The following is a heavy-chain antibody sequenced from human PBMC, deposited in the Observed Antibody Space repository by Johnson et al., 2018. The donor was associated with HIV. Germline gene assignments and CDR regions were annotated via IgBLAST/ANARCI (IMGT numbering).Heavy chain of an antibody. V-gene: IGHV3-20*04. J-gene: IGHJ3*01. CDR2: INWNGGST. D-gene: IGHD6-13*01. Sequence: VQLVESGGGLVQPGGSLRLSCAASGFRFDNHGMRWVRQAPGKGLEWVSGINWNGGSTGYAYSVKGRFTISRDNSKNTLYLQMNRLRAEDTALYYCAKGYSSSWYLDVFDLWGQGTMVTVSS. CDR3: AKGYSSSWYLDVFDL. CDR1: GFRFDNHG.